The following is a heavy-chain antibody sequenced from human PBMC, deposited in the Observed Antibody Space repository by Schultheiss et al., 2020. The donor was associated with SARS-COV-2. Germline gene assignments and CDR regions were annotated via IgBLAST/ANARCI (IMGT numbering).Heavy chain of an antibody. J-gene: IGHJ4*02. V-gene: IGHV4-59*08. CDR1: GGSISSYY. CDR2: IYYSGST. Sequence: TLSLTCTVSGGSISSYYWSWIRQPPGKGLEWIGYIYYSGSTNYNPSLKSRVTISVDTSKNQFSLKLSSVTAADTAVYYCARYGLDYYDSSGYTGFDYWGQGTLVTVSS. D-gene: IGHD3-22*01. CDR3: ARYGLDYYDSSGYTGFDY.